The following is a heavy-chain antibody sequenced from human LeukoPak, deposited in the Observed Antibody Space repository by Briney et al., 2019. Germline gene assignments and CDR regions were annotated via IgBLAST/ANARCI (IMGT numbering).Heavy chain of an antibody. CDR3: AKASSNYFYYFEY. J-gene: IGHJ4*02. V-gene: IGHV3-30*18. CDR1: GFTFSSSD. Sequence: PGGSLRLSCAASGFTFSSSDMHWVRQAPGKGLEWVAVISYDATNKYYADSVKGRCTLSRDNSKNTLYLQTNTLRDEDTAVYYCAKASSNYFYYFEYWGQGTLVTVSS. CDR2: ISYDATNK. D-gene: IGHD2/OR15-2a*01.